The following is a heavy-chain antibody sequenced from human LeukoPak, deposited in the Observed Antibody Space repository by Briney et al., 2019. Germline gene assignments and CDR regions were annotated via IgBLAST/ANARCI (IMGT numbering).Heavy chain of an antibody. CDR1: GFTFSSSA. V-gene: IGHV3-30-3*01. CDR3: ARDPEYQLLYYFDY. J-gene: IGHJ4*02. Sequence: PGGSLRLSCTAAGFTFSSSAMHWVRQAPGKGLEWVAVISFDGSNKYYADSVKGRFTISRDSSKNTLYLQMNSLRAEDTAVYYCARDPEYQLLYYFDYWGQGTLVTVSS. D-gene: IGHD2-2*01. CDR2: ISFDGSNK.